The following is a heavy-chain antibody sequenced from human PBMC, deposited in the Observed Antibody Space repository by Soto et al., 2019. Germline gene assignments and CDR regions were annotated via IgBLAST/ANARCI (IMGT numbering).Heavy chain of an antibody. V-gene: IGHV3-23*01. CDR2: ISGSGTTA. Sequence: EVQLLESGGGLVQPGGSLRLSCAASGFVFSSYAMSWVRQAPGKGLEWVSAISGSGTTAYYADSVKGRFIFSRDNPNNTMYLRMNSRGAEDTAVYFCAKTTAGGVSAFEIGGQGTVVTVSS. J-gene: IGHJ3*02. CDR1: GFVFSSYA. CDR3: AKTTAGGVSAFEI. D-gene: IGHD2-21*02.